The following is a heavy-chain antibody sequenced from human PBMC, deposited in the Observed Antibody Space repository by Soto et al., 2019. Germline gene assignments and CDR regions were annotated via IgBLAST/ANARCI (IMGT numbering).Heavy chain of an antibody. D-gene: IGHD3-22*01. Sequence: ASVKVSCKASGYTFTSYAMHWVRQAPGQRLEWMGWINAGNGNTKYSQKFQGRVTITRDTSASTAYMELSSLRSEDTAVYYCARTYYDDSSGYYNWFDPWGKGTLVTVSS. CDR3: ARTYYDDSSGYYNWFDP. CDR1: GYTFTSYA. V-gene: IGHV1-3*01. CDR2: INAGNGNT. J-gene: IGHJ5*02.